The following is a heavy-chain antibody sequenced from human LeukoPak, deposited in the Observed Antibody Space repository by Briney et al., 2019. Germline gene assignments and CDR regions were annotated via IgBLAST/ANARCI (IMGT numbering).Heavy chain of an antibody. V-gene: IGHV3-53*01. CDR2: IYSGGST. Sequence: GGSLRLSCVASGFTFASYAMSWVRQAPGKGLEWVSVIYSGGSTYYADSVKGRFTISRDNSKNTLYLQMNSLRAEDTAVYYCARARYNWNDGGAFDYWGQGTLVTVSS. J-gene: IGHJ4*02. D-gene: IGHD1-1*01. CDR1: GFTFASYA. CDR3: ARARYNWNDGGAFDY.